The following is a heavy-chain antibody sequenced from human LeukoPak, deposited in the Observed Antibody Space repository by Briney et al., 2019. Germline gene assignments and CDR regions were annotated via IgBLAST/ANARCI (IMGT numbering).Heavy chain of an antibody. D-gene: IGHD3-3*01. CDR2: IYTSGST. Sequence: PSETLSLTCTVSGGSISSYYWSWIRQPAGKGLEWIGRIYTSGSTNYNPSLKSRVTMSVDTSKNQFSLKLSSVTAADTAVYYCAREFTIFGVVTLGDYYYYMDVWGKGTTVTVSS. CDR1: GGSISSYY. J-gene: IGHJ6*03. V-gene: IGHV4-4*07. CDR3: AREFTIFGVVTLGDYYYYMDV.